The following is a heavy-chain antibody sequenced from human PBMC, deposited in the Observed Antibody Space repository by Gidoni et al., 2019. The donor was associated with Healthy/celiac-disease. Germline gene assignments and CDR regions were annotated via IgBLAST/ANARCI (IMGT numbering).Heavy chain of an antibody. Sequence: QVQLQQWGAGLLKPSETLSPTCAVYGGSFSGYYWSWIRQPPGKGLEWIGEINHSGSTNYNPSLKSXVTIXVDTSXXQFXXXLXXXTAXXXAVYYXARXRRSXXXLRXDPWGQGTLVTVSS. CDR1: GGSFSGYY. J-gene: IGHJ5*02. CDR3: ARXRRSXXXLRXDP. V-gene: IGHV4-34*01. CDR2: INHSGST. D-gene: IGHD3-10*01.